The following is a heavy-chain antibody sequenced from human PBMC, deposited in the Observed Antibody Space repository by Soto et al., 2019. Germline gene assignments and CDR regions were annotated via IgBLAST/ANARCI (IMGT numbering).Heavy chain of an antibody. V-gene: IGHV4-59*01. CDR2: IYYSGST. CDR3: ASGGFVELPYYYYGMDV. J-gene: IGHJ6*02. D-gene: IGHD3-10*01. CDR1: GGSISSYY. Sequence: PSETLSLTCTVSGGSISSYYWSWIRQPPGKGLEWIGYIYYSGSTNYNPSLKSRVTISVDTYNNQFSLKLSSVTAADTAVYYCASGGFVELPYYYYGMDVWGQGTTVTVSS.